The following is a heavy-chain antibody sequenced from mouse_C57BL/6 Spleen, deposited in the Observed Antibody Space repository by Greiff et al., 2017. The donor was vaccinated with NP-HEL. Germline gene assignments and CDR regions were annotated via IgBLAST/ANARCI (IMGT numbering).Heavy chain of an antibody. J-gene: IGHJ4*01. V-gene: IGHV3-6*01. Sequence: EVQLVESGPGLVKPSQSLSLTCSVTGYSITSGYYWNWIRQFPGNKLEWMGYISYDGSNNYNPSLKNRISITRDTSKNQFFLKLNSVTTEDTATYYCARDGYDYDGYAMDYWGQGTSVTVSS. CDR3: ARDGYDYDGYAMDY. CDR1: GYSITSGYY. D-gene: IGHD2-4*01. CDR2: ISYDGSN.